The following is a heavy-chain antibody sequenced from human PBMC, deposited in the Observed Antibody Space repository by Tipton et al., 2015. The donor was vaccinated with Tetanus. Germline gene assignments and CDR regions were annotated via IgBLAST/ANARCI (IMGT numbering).Heavy chain of an antibody. V-gene: IGHV4-39*02. CDR1: GGSISDKKYY. D-gene: IGHD3-10*01. Sequence: TLSLTCTVSGGSISDKKYYWGWIRQPPGKGLEWIASIYFEGSPYYSPSLRSRVTIAVDTAQNLFSLRLTSVTAADTAIYYCARHLYGYWFDPWGQGALVTVSS. CDR3: ARHLYGYWFDP. CDR2: IYFEGSP. J-gene: IGHJ5*02.